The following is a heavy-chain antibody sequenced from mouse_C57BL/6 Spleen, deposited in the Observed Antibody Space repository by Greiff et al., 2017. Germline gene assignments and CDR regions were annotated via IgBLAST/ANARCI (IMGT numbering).Heavy chain of an antibody. J-gene: IGHJ3*01. Sequence: VQLQQSGPELVKPGASVKISCKASGYTFTDYYMNWVKQSHGKSLEWIGDINPNNGGTSYNQKFKGKATLTVDKSSSTAYMALRSLTSEDSAVYYCARNYDYSAFAGWGQGTLVTVSA. V-gene: IGHV1-26*01. CDR2: INPNNGGT. CDR3: ARNYDYSAFAG. D-gene: IGHD2-4*01. CDR1: GYTFTDYY.